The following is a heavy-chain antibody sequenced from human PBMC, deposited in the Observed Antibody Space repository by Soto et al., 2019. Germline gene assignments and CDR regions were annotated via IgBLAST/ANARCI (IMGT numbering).Heavy chain of an antibody. CDR2: IIPIFGTA. Sequence: VKVSCKASGGTFSSYAISWVRQAPGQGLEWMGGIIPIFGTANYAQKFQGRVTITADESTSTAYMELSSLRSEDTAVYYCAREDCSSTSCYNLFDIWGQGTMVTVSS. CDR3: AREDCSSTSCYNLFDI. D-gene: IGHD2-2*02. CDR1: GGTFSSYA. V-gene: IGHV1-69*01. J-gene: IGHJ3*02.